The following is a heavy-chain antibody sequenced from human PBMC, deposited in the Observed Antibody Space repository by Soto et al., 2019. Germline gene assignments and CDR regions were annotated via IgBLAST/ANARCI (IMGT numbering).Heavy chain of an antibody. CDR2: ISGSGGST. CDR3: AKAATTVTTGTRSMIDY. V-gene: IGHV3-23*01. CDR1: GFTFSSYA. Sequence: EVQLLESGGGLVQPGGSLRLSCAASGFTFSSYAMSWVRLAPGEGLEWVSAISGSGGSTYYADSVRGRFTISRDNSKTTLYLQMNSLRAEGSAVYYCAKAATTVTTGTRSMIDYWGQGTLVTVSS. D-gene: IGHD4-17*01. J-gene: IGHJ4*02.